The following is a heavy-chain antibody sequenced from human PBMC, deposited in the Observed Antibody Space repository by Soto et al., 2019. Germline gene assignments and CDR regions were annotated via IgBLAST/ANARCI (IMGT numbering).Heavy chain of an antibody. V-gene: IGHV4-39*01. D-gene: IGHD1-1*01. CDR1: RGSISSSDYY. CDR2: SYYSGST. J-gene: IGHJ5*02. Sequence: QLQLQESGPGLVKPSETLSLTCTVSRGSISSSDYYWGWIRQPPGKGLEWLGNSYYSGSTYYNPSLKSRFTIAVATSKNQFSLKLSSVTAADTAVYYCARRGNFDWFDPWGQGTLVTVSS. CDR3: ARRGNFDWFDP.